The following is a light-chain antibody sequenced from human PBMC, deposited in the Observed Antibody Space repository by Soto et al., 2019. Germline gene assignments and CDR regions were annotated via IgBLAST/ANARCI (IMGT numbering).Light chain of an antibody. CDR1: SSDVGGFDY. V-gene: IGLV2-14*01. J-gene: IGLJ2*01. Sequence: QSALTQPASVSGSPGQSITISCTGTSSDVGGFDYVSWYQQHPGKVPKLIIYGVSYRPSGVSDRFSGSKSGNTASLTISALQDEEEAHYYCSSYKSGDTLVVFGGGTKLTVL. CDR3: SSYKSGDTLVV. CDR2: GVS.